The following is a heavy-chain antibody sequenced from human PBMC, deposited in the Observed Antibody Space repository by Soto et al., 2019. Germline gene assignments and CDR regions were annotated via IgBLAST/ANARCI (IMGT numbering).Heavy chain of an antibody. J-gene: IGHJ4*02. D-gene: IGHD6-19*01. V-gene: IGHV2-5*02. CDR3: AHSLIAVAPGGHYYFDY. Sequence: QITLKESGPTLVKPTQTLTLTCTFSGFSLSTSGVGVGWIRQPPGKALEWLALIYWDDDKRYSPSLKSRLTITKDTSKNQVVLTMTNMDPVDTATYYCAHSLIAVAPGGHYYFDYWGQGTLVTVSS. CDR1: GFSLSTSGVG. CDR2: IYWDDDK.